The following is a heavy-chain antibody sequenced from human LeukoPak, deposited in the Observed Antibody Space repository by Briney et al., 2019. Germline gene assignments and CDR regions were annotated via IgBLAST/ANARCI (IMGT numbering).Heavy chain of an antibody. V-gene: IGHV1-69*13. Sequence: ASVKVSCKASGGTFSSYAISWVRQAPGQGLEWMGGIIPIFGTANYAQKFQGRVTITADESTSTAYMELSSLRSEGTAVYYCARDKRRGDYYYGMDVWGQGTTVTVSS. CDR3: ARDKRRGDYYYGMDV. CDR2: IIPIFGTA. D-gene: IGHD6-25*01. J-gene: IGHJ6*02. CDR1: GGTFSSYA.